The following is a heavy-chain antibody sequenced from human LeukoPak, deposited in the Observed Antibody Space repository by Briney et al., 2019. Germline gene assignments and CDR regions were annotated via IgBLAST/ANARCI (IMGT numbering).Heavy chain of an antibody. V-gene: IGHV4-31*03. CDR1: GGSISSGGYY. CDR2: IYYSGST. J-gene: IGHJ5*02. Sequence: SQTLSLTCTVSGGSISSGGYYWRWIRQHPGKGLEWIGYIYYSGSTYYNPSLKSRVTISVDTSKNQFSLKLSSVTAADTAVYYCARVAYSSSSAWFDPWGQGTLVTVSS. CDR3: ARVAYSSSSAWFDP. D-gene: IGHD6-6*01.